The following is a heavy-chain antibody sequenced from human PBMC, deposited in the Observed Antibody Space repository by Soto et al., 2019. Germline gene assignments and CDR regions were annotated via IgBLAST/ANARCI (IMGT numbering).Heavy chain of an antibody. V-gene: IGHV1-69*13. CDR2: IIPIFGTA. CDR1: GGTFSSYA. J-gene: IGHJ5*02. CDR3: ARGGFTRSPFDP. Sequence: GASVKVSCKASGGTFSSYAISWVRQAPGQGLEWMGGIIPIFGTANYAQKFQGRVTITADESTSTAYMELSSLRSEDTAVYYCARGGFTRSPFDPWGQGTLVTVSS.